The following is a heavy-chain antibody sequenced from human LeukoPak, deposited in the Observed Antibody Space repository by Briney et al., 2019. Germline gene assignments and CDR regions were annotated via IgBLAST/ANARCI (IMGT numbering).Heavy chain of an antibody. Sequence: ASVKVSCKASGYTFTSYDINWVRQATGQGLEWMGWMNPNSGNTGYAQKFQGRVTMTRNTSISTAYMELSSLRSEDTAVYYCARLSKDIVVVPAAIVDYWGQGTLVTVSS. D-gene: IGHD2-2*02. V-gene: IGHV1-8*01. J-gene: IGHJ4*02. CDR1: GYTFTSYD. CDR3: ARLSKDIVVVPAAIVDY. CDR2: MNPNSGNT.